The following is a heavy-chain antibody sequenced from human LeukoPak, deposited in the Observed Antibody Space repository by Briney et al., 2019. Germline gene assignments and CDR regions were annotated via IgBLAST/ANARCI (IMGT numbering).Heavy chain of an antibody. V-gene: IGHV1-3*01. Sequence: KFQARVTITRDTSASTAYMELSSLRSEDTAVYYCARGIVVVPAEGYGMDVWGQGTTVTVSS. D-gene: IGHD2-2*01. CDR3: ARGIVVVPAEGYGMDV. J-gene: IGHJ6*02.